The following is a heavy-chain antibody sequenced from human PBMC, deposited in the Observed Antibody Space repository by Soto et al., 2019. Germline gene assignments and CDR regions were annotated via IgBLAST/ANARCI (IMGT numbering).Heavy chain of an antibody. V-gene: IGHV3-30-3*01. CDR1: GFTFSTYA. D-gene: IGHD6-19*01. CDR3: AREGAPYTRGWYFDY. CDR2: ISYDGSYQ. J-gene: IGHJ4*02. Sequence: QVQLVESGGGVVQPGRSLRLSCAASGFTFSTYAMHWVRQAPGKGLEWLAVISYDGSYQFYADSVTGRFTISRDNSKNTLFLQMNSLRPEDTAVYYCAREGAPYTRGWYFDYWGQGTLFTVSS.